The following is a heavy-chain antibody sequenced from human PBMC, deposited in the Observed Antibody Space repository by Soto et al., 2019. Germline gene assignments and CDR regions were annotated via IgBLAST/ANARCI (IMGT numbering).Heavy chain of an antibody. CDR1: GGSVSSGSYY. V-gene: IGHV4-61*01. CDR2: IYYSGST. D-gene: IGHD3-9*01. J-gene: IGHJ6*02. CDR3: ARDVQYYDILTGYRYYYYGMDV. Sequence: SETLSLTCTVSGGSVSSGSYYWSWIRQPPGKGLEWIGYIYYSGSTNYNPSLKSRVTISVDTSKNQFSLKLSSVTAADTAVYYCARDVQYYDILTGYRYYYYGMDVWGQGTTVTVS.